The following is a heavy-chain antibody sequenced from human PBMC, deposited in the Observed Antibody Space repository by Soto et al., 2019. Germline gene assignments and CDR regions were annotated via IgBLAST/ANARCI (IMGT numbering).Heavy chain of an antibody. CDR3: ARRPMTTVRYYYYGMDV. V-gene: IGHV2-26*01. D-gene: IGHD4-4*01. CDR2: IFSNDEK. CDR1: GFSLSNARMG. Sequence: QVTLKESGPVLVKPTETLTLTCTVSGFSLSNARMGVSWIRQPPGKALEWLAHIFSNDEKSYSTSLKSRLTSSQDTSKRQVVLTITNMDPVDTATYYCARRPMTTVRYYYYGMDVWGQGTTVTVSS. J-gene: IGHJ6*02.